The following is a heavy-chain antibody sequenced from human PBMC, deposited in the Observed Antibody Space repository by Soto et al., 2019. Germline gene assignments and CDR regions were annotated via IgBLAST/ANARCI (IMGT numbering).Heavy chain of an antibody. J-gene: IGHJ4*02. CDR1: GFTFSSYG. CDR2: ISNSGSEI. Sequence: GGSLRLSCAASGFTFSSYGMSWVRQAPGKGLEWVSSISNSGSEILYAASVKGRFTISRDSSKNTLYLEMSSLRPEDTAVDYCVRRGYNRKFSDYWGKGTLITVSS. D-gene: IGHD6-25*01. V-gene: IGHV3-23*01. CDR3: VRRGYNRKFSDY.